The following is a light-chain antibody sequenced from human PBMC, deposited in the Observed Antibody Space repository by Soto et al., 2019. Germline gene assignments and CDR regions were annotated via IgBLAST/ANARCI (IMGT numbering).Light chain of an antibody. V-gene: IGKV1-9*01. J-gene: IGKJ1*01. CDR2: AAS. CDR3: QQYDSYWGT. CDR1: QFMSSY. Sequence: IQLTQSPSSLSASMGDRGTITCRASQFMSSYLAWYQQKPGKAPKLLIYAASTLQSGVPSRFSGSGSGTDFILTISSLQPDDFATYYCQQYDSYWGTFGQGTKVDI.